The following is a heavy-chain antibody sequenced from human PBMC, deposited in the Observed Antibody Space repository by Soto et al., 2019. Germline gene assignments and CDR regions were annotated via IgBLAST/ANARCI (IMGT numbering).Heavy chain of an antibody. V-gene: IGHV1-2*02. D-gene: IGHD2-21*02. CDR1: GYTFTGYY. Sequence: ASVKVSCKASGYTFTGYYMHWVRQAPGQGLEWMGWINPNSGGTNYAQKFQGRVTMTRDTSISTAYMELSRLRSDDTAVYYCARGAYCGGDCYTWPYAFDIWGHGTMVTVSS. CDR3: ARGAYCGGDCYTWPYAFDI. J-gene: IGHJ3*02. CDR2: INPNSGGT.